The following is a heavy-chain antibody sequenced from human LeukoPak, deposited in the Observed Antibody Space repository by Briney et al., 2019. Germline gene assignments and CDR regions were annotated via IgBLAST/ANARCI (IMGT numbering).Heavy chain of an antibody. CDR2: IHPNNGGV. CDR1: GFTFERYV. D-gene: IGHD2-8*01. V-gene: IGHV3-9*01. CDR3: VKDAPNGSVDF. Sequence: GGSLRLSCVTSGFTFERYVMHWMRLAPGKGLECVSSIHPNNGGVGYAASVRGRFAISRDNARNSLYLEMTSLRPEDTAVYYCVKDAPNGSVDFWGRGTLVTVSS. J-gene: IGHJ4*02.